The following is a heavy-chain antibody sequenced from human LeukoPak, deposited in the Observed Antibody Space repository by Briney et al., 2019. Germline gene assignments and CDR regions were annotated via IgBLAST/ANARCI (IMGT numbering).Heavy chain of an antibody. CDR2: ISYDGSNK. V-gene: IGHV3-30*18. CDR3: AKPVRYGDYPGY. CDR1: GFTFSSYG. Sequence: PGGSLRLSCAASGFTFSSYGMHWVRQAPGKGLEWVAVISYDGSNKYYADSVKGRFTISRDNSKNTLYLQMNSLRAEDTAVYYCAKPVRYGDYPGYWGQGTLVTVSS. J-gene: IGHJ4*02. D-gene: IGHD4-17*01.